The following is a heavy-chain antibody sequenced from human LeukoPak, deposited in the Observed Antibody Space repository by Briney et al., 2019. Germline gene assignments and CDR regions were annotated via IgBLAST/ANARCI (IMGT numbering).Heavy chain of an antibody. J-gene: IGHJ5*02. CDR3: ARETDSSGYYYWFDP. CDR1: GGSISSGSYY. D-gene: IGHD3-22*01. Sequence: SETLSLTCTVSGGSISSGSYYWSWIRQPAGKGLEWIGRIYTSGSTNYNPSLKSRVTISVDTSENQFSLKLSSVTAADTAVYYCARETDSSGYYYWFDPWGQGTLVTVSS. V-gene: IGHV4-61*02. CDR2: IYTSGST.